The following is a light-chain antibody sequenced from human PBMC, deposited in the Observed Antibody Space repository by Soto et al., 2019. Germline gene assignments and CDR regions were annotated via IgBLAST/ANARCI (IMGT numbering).Light chain of an antibody. CDR2: AGT. CDR3: QQLHLYPST. CDR1: QDINSY. V-gene: IGKV1-9*01. Sequence: IQLTQSPSSLSASVGDRVTITCRASQDINSYLAWYHQKPGKAPNLLIYAGTSLQSGVPSRFSGSGSGTEFTLTISSLQPEDFATYYCQQLHLYPSTFGGGTKVE. J-gene: IGKJ4*01.